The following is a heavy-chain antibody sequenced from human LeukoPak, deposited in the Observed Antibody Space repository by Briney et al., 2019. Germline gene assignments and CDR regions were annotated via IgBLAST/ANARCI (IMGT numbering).Heavy chain of an antibody. CDR2: IKQDGSEK. CDR3: VRGGGGEWLL. V-gene: IGHV3-7*01. J-gene: IGHJ4*02. CDR1: GFTFSSYW. Sequence: QPGGSLRLSCAASGFTFSSYWMSWVRQAPGKGLEWVANIKQDGSEKYYVDSVKGRFTISRDNAKNSLYLQMNSLRAEDTALYYFVRGGGGEWLLWGQGTLVTVSS. D-gene: IGHD3-3*01.